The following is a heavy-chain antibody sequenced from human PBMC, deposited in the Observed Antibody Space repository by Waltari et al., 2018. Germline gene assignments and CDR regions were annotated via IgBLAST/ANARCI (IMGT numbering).Heavy chain of an antibody. V-gene: IGHV3-23*01. CDR1: GFTFSSYA. CDR3: AKWEGDDYGDFPYYYYYYMDV. Sequence: EVQLLESGGGLVQPGGSLRLSCAASGFTFSSYAMSWVRQAPGKGLEWVSAISGSGGSTYYADSGKGRFTISRDKSKNTLYLQMNSLRAEDTAVYYCAKWEGDDYGDFPYYYYYYMDVWGKGTTVTVSS. CDR2: ISGSGGST. D-gene: IGHD4-17*01. J-gene: IGHJ6*03.